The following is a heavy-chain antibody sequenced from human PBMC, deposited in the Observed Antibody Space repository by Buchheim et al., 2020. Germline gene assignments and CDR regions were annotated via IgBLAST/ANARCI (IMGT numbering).Heavy chain of an antibody. D-gene: IGHD1-14*01. CDR1: GFTFSSYS. CDR2: ISSSSSTI. Sequence: EVQLVESGGGLVQPGGSLRPSCAASGFTFSSYSMNWVRQAPGKGLEWVSYISSSSSTIYYEDSVKGRFTISRDNAKNPLYLQMNSLRAEDTAVYYCARDRRLTCDYWGQGTL. CDR3: ARDRRLTCDY. J-gene: IGHJ4*02. V-gene: IGHV3-48*01.